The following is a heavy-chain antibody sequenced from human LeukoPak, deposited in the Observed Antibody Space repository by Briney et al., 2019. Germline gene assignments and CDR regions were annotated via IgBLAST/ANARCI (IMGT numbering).Heavy chain of an antibody. Sequence: SETLSLTCAVYGGSFSGYYWNWIRQPPGKGLEWIGEINHSGSANYNPSLKSRVTISVDTSKNQFSLKLSSVTAADTAVYYCARHPSSSWYDANWFDPWGQGTLVTVSS. J-gene: IGHJ5*02. D-gene: IGHD6-13*01. V-gene: IGHV4-34*01. CDR2: INHSGSA. CDR1: GGSFSGYY. CDR3: ARHPSSSWYDANWFDP.